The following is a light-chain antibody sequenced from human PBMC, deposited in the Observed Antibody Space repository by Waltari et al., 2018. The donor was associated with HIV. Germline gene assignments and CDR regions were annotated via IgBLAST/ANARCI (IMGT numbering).Light chain of an antibody. CDR2: DAS. CDR3: QQLKSYPIT. V-gene: IGKV1-9*01. J-gene: IGKJ3*01. Sequence: DIQLTQSPSFLSASVGDRVTITCRASQDIKSRLAWYQQKPGRAPKVLIYDASTLQGGVPSRFSGSESGTEFTLTISSLQPEDFATYYCQQLKSYPITFGPGTTV. CDR1: QDIKSR.